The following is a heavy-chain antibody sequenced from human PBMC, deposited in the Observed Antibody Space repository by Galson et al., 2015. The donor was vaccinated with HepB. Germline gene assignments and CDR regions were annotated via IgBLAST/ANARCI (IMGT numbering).Heavy chain of an antibody. Sequence: SLRLSCAASGFTFSNTWMSWVRQAPGKGLEWVGRIKSKTDGGTTDYAAPVKGRFTISRDDSKNTLYLQMNSLKTEDTAVYYCTTSTWYLYAFDIWGQGTMVTVSS. CDR1: GFTFSNTW. J-gene: IGHJ3*02. D-gene: IGHD6-13*01. V-gene: IGHV3-15*01. CDR2: IKSKTDGGTT. CDR3: TTSTWYLYAFDI.